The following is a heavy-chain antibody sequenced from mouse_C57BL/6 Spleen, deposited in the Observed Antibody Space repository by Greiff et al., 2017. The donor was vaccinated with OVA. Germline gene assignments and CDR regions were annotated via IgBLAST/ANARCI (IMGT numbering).Heavy chain of an antibody. V-gene: IGHV1-55*01. CDR3: ARDPTYYYGSSPYAMDY. J-gene: IGHJ4*01. CDR1: GYTFTSYW. Sequence: VKLQQPGAELVKPGASVKMSCKASGYTFTSYWITWVKQRPGQGLEWIGDIYPGSGSTNYNEKFKSKATLTVDTSSSTAYMQLSSLTSEDSAVYYCARDPTYYYGSSPYAMDYWGQGTSVTVSS. CDR2: IYPGSGST. D-gene: IGHD1-1*01.